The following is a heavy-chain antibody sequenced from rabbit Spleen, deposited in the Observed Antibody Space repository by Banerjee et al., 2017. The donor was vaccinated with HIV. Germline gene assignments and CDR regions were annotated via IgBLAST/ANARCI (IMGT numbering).Heavy chain of an antibody. CDR3: ARWGDGGGGYYL. Sequence: QEQLVESGGGLVQPEGSLTLTCTASGFDFSSDYYMCWVRQAPGKGLECGACIYPGSSGSTYYANWAKGRLTISKASSTTVTLQMTSLTVADTATYFCARWGDGGGGYYLWGQGTLVTVS. CDR2: IYPGSSGST. D-gene: IGHD8-1*01. J-gene: IGHJ4*01. CDR1: GFDFSSDYY. V-gene: IGHV1S45*01.